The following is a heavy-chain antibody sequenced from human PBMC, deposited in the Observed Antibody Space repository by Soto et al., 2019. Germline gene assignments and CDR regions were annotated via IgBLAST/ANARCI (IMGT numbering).Heavy chain of an antibody. Sequence: QVQLQESGPGLVKPSQTLSLTCTVSGGSISSGGYYWSWIRQHPGKGLEWIGYIDYSGSTYYNPFPKSGVTISVQTSKNQFSRKLSSVTAADTAVYYCARGITVTKNWYCDLWGRGTLVTVSS. CDR3: ARGITVTKNWYCDL. D-gene: IGHD1-20*01. J-gene: IGHJ2*01. CDR1: GGSISSGGYY. V-gene: IGHV4-31*03. CDR2: IDYSGST.